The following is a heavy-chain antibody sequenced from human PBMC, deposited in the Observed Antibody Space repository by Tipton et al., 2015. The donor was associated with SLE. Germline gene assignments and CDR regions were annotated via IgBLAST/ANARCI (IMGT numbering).Heavy chain of an antibody. V-gene: IGHV4-34*01. Sequence: LRLSCAASGFTFSGYYWSWIRQPPGKGLEWIGEINHSGSTNYNPSLKSRVTISVDTSKNQFSLKLSSVTAADTAVYYCARGRSSWSNWYFDLWGRGTLVTVSS. CDR1: GFTFSGYY. CDR2: INHSGST. J-gene: IGHJ2*01. CDR3: ARGRSSWSNWYFDL. D-gene: IGHD6-13*01.